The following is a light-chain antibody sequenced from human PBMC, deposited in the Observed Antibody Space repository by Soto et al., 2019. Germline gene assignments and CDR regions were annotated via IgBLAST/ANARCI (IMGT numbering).Light chain of an antibody. CDR3: QQYGSSGT. J-gene: IGKJ1*01. Sequence: TLSLYKEERATLSCRSSQSVRTYLAWYQVKPGQAPRLLIYDASRRASGVPARFSGSGSGTDFTLTISSQEPEDFAVYYCQQYGSSGTFGQGTKVDIK. CDR2: DAS. V-gene: IGKV3-20*01. CDR1: QSVRTY.